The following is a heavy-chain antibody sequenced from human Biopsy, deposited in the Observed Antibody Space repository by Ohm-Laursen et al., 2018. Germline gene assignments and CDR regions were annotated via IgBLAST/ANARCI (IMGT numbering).Heavy chain of an antibody. J-gene: IGHJ6*02. CDR2: ISSSGSFI. CDR1: GFTFSPYS. Sequence: GSLRLSCSASGFTFSPYSMNWVRQAPGQGLEWVLSISSSGSFIYFADSVKGRFTISRDNARNSLYLQMNSLRAEDTAVYYCGRGQTVAPGYYGMDVWGQGTTVTVSS. D-gene: IGHD4-17*01. CDR3: GRGQTVAPGYYGMDV. V-gene: IGHV3-21*01.